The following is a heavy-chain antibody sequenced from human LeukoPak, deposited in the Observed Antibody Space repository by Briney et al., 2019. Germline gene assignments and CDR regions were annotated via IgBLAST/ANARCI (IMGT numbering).Heavy chain of an antibody. CDR2: INHSGST. J-gene: IGHJ6*03. CDR1: GGSFSGYY. CDR3: ARQIYYYYMDV. V-gene: IGHV4-34*01. Sequence: SETLSLTCAVYGGSFSGYYWSWIRQPPGKGLEWIGEINHSGSTNYNPSLKSRVTISVDTSKTQFSLTVSSVTAADTAVYYCARQIYYYYMDVWGKGTTVTVSS.